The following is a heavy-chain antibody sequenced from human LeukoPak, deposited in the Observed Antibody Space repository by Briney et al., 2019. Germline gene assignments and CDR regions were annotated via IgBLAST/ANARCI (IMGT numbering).Heavy chain of an antibody. CDR3: ARGGADYGDYGHFDY. J-gene: IGHJ4*02. CDR2: IYYSGST. D-gene: IGHD4-17*01. Sequence: SETLSLTCTVSGGSISSYYWSWIRQPPGKGLEWIGYIYYSGSTNYNPSLKSRVTISVDTPKNQFSLKLSSVTAADTAVYYCARGGADYGDYGHFDYWGQGTLVTVSS. CDR1: GGSISSYY. V-gene: IGHV4-59*01.